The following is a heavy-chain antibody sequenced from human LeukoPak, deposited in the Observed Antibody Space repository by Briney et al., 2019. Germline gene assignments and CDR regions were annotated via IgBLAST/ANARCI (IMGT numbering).Heavy chain of an antibody. Sequence: GGSLRLSCAASGFTFSSYGMHWVRQAPGKGLEWVAVISYDGSNKYYADSVKGRFTISRDNSKNTLYLQMNSLRAEDTAVYYCARDQACEMATTKPLDYWGQGTLVTVSS. CDR1: GFTFSSYG. CDR2: ISYDGSNK. D-gene: IGHD5-24*01. V-gene: IGHV3-30*03. J-gene: IGHJ4*02. CDR3: ARDQACEMATTKPLDY.